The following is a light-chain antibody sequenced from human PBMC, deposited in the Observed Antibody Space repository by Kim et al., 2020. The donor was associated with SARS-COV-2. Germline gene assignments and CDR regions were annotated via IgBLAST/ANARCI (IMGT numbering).Light chain of an antibody. J-gene: IGKJ5*01. CDR3: QQLEYYPIT. Sequence: ASVGARVTITCRASQGIGSYLAWYQQKPGKAPKLLIYAASTLQSGVPSRFSGSGSATDFTLTITSLQPEDFATYYCQQLEYYPITFGQGTRLEIK. CDR2: AAS. CDR1: QGIGSY. V-gene: IGKV1-9*01.